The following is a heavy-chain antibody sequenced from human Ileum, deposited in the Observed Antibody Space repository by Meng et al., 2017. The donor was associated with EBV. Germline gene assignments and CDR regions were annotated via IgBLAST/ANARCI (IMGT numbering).Heavy chain of an antibody. CDR1: GDSINNFF. Sequence: QVHLQESGPGLVKPSETLSLTCTVSGDSINNFFWSWIRQTPEKGLEWIGFFSYSGGTHYNPSLKSRVTISVDTSKNQFSLKLNSVTASDTAVYYCARFYYDSSGYYPLAFDFWGRGTLVTVAS. D-gene: IGHD3-22*01. J-gene: IGHJ4*02. CDR2: FSYSGGT. V-gene: IGHV4-59*01. CDR3: ARFYYDSSGYYPLAFDF.